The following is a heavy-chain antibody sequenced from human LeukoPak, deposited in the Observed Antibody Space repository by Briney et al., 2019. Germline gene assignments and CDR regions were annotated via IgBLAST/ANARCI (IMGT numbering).Heavy chain of an antibody. CDR2: IYYKGIT. V-gene: IGHV4-59*08. CDR3: ARLVAVTGTVDYFDP. CDR1: GGSIGGYH. D-gene: IGHD2-21*02. Sequence: KPSETLSLTCVVSGGSIGGYHWSWIRQPPGKGLEWIGYIYYKGITNYNPSLESRVTISLDTSKSQFSLNLSSVTAADTAVYYCARLVAVTGTVDYFDPWGQGTVVTVSS. J-gene: IGHJ5*02.